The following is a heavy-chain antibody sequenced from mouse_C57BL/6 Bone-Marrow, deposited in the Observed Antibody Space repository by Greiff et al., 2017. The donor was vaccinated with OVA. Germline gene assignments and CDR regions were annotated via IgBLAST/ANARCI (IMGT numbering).Heavy chain of an antibody. D-gene: IGHD2-3*01. CDR2: ISDGGSYT. Sequence: EVQLVESGGGLVKPGGSLKLSCAASGFTFSSYAMSWVRQTPEKRLEWVATISDGGSYTYYPDNVKGRFTISRDNAKNNLYLQMSHLKSEDTAMYYCARGWLLFDYWGQGTTLTVSS. CDR1: GFTFSSYA. V-gene: IGHV5-4*01. CDR3: ARGWLLFDY. J-gene: IGHJ2*01.